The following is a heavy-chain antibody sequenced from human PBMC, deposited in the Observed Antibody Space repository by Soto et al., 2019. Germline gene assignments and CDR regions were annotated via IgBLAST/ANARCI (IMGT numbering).Heavy chain of an antibody. Sequence: GGSLRLSCAASGFTFSNYYMHWVRQAPGKGLVWVSRIDSDGSTTTNADSVKGRFTVSRDNAKNTLYLQMDSLRVEDAAVYYCARGVGLYYMDVWGKGTTVTVSS. CDR2: IDSDGSTT. V-gene: IGHV3-74*01. CDR3: ARGVGLYYMDV. D-gene: IGHD1-26*01. CDR1: GFTFSNYY. J-gene: IGHJ6*03.